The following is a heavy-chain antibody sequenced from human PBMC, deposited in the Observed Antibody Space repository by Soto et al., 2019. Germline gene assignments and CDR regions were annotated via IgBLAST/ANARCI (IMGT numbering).Heavy chain of an antibody. CDR1: GGYISCGYYC. V-gene: IGHV4-30-2*01. CDR2: IYNSGCT. CDR3: ATYRKFFQI. J-gene: IGHJ3*02. Sequence: KASETLSLTCAVSGGYISCGYYCWSWIRQPPGKGLEWIGFIYNSGCTYYNSSLKSRVTISVDRSKNHFFLNLTSVTAADTAVYYCATYRKFFQIWGQGTKVTVSS.